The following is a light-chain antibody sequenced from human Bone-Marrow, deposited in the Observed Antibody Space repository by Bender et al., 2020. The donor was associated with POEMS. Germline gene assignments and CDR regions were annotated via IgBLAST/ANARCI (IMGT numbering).Light chain of an antibody. CDR2: GVN. Sequence: QSALTQPPSASGSPGQSVTISCTGGSGDYVSWFQQNPGKAPKLLIYGVNTRPSGVPDRFSGSKSGNTASLTVSGLQAEDEADYYCCSYAGSSTFAVFGGGTKLTVL. V-gene: IGLV2-8*01. CDR1: SGDY. J-gene: IGLJ3*02. CDR3: CSYAGSSTFAV.